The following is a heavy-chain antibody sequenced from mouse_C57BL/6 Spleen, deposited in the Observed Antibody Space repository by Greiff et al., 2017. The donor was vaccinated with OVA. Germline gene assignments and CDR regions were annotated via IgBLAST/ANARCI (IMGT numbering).Heavy chain of an antibody. CDR2: IDPETGGT. CDR1: GYTFTDYE. D-gene: IGHD1-1*01. CDR3: TSDGSYWYFDD. V-gene: IGHV1-15*01. Sequence: VQLQQSGAELVRPGASVTLSCKASGYTFTDYEMHWVKQTPVHGLEWIGAIDPETGGTAYNQKFKGKAILTADKSSSTAYMELRSLTSEDSAVYYCTSDGSYWYFDDWGKGTTVTVSS. J-gene: IGHJ1*03.